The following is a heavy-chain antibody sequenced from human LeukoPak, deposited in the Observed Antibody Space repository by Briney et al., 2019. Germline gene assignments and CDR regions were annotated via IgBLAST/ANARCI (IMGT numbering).Heavy chain of an antibody. CDR1: GGSFNNYY. D-gene: IGHD3-10*01. CDR2: INHSGTT. J-gene: IGHJ4*02. CDR3: AREGSYLGSGSPPLDY. Sequence: PSETLSLTCAVSGGSFNNYYWSWIRQPPGKGLEWIGEINHSGTTNYNPSLKSRVTMSVDTSKSQISLKLNSVTAADTAVYYCAREGSYLGSGSPPLDYWGQGTLVTVSS. V-gene: IGHV4-34*01.